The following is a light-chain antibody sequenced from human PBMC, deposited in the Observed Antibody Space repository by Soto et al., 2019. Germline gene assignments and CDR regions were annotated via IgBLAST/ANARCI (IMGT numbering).Light chain of an antibody. CDR3: QQRTNWLT. CDR1: QSVSSS. CDR2: DAS. Sequence: EIVLTQSPATLSLSPGERATLSCRASQSVSSSLAWYQQKPGQAPRLLIYDASSRATGIPARFSASGSGTDFTLTISSLEPEDFAVYYCQQRTNWLTFAGGTKVEVK. V-gene: IGKV3-11*01. J-gene: IGKJ4*01.